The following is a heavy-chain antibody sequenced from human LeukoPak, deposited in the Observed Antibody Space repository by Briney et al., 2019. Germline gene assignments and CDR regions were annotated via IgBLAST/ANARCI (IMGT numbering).Heavy chain of an antibody. V-gene: IGHV3-23*05. CDR1: GFTFSTYS. CDR3: AKDVGTDSGWDRDH. D-gene: IGHD6-19*01. CDR2: FYNSGNKT. J-gene: IGHJ4*02. Sequence: GGSLRLSCAASGFTFSTYSMTWVRQAPGEGLEWVSSFYNSGNKTFYGDSVKGRLTVSRDNSKHTLYLQMNSLRAEDTAVYYFAKDVGTDSGWDRDHWGQGTLVSVSS.